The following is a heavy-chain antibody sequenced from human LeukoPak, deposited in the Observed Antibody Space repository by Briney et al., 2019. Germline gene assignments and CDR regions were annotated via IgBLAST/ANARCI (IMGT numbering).Heavy chain of an antibody. D-gene: IGHD2-21*01. CDR3: TRESGGDVDY. Sequence: AGGSLRLSCTDSGFTFGGYAMTWIRQAPGKGLEWVGFIRHKAYGGTAEYAASVKGRFTISRDDSKSIAYLQMNSLKSEDTGVYYCTRESGGDVDYWGQGTLVTVSS. CDR1: GFTFGGYA. J-gene: IGHJ4*02. CDR2: IRHKAYGGTA. V-gene: IGHV3-49*03.